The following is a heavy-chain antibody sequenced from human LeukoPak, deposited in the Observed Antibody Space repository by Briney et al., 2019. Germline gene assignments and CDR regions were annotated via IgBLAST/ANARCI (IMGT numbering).Heavy chain of an antibody. CDR2: INPNSGNT. D-gene: IGHD3-22*01. J-gene: IGHJ4*02. CDR3: ARDRSRYYDSSGYSH. V-gene: IGHV1-18*04. CDR1: GYTFTGYY. Sequence: GASVKVSCKASGYTFTGYYMHWVRQAPGQELEWMGWINPNSGNTNYAQKLQGRVTMTTDTSTSTAYMELRSLRSDDTAVYYCARDRSRYYDSSGYSHWGQGTLVTVSS.